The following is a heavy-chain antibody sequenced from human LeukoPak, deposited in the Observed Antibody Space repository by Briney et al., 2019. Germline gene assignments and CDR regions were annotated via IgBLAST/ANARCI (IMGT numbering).Heavy chain of an antibody. Sequence: GGSLRLSCAASGFTFSSFTMSWVRQAPGKGLEWVAVISYDGSNKYYADSVKGRFTISRDNSKNTLYLQMNSLRAEDTAVYYCARDSEVGATTTDAFDIWGQGTMVTVSS. CDR2: ISYDGSNK. V-gene: IGHV3-30-3*01. D-gene: IGHD1-26*01. J-gene: IGHJ3*02. CDR1: GFTFSSFT. CDR3: ARDSEVGATTTDAFDI.